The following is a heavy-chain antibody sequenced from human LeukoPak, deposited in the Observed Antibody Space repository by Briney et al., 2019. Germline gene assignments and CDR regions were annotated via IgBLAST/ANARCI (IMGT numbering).Heavy chain of an antibody. CDR1: GYTFTSYG. CDR2: IKPDESEK. J-gene: IGHJ4*02. V-gene: IGHV3-7*03. Sequence: SCKASGYTFTSYGISWVRQAPGKGLEWVANIKPDESEKYYVDSVEGRFTISRDNVKNSLYLQMNSLRAEDTAVYYCAKRLAMTGTYHFDYWGQGTLVTVSS. CDR3: AKRLAMTGTYHFDY. D-gene: IGHD6-19*01.